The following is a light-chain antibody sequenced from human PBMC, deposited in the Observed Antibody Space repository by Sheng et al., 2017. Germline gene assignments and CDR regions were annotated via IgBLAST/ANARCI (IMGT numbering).Light chain of an antibody. V-gene: IGLV1-47*01. CDR3: AAWDDNLSGV. CDR2: RDN. Sequence: QSVLTQSPSVSGTPGQRVTISCSGSSSNIGSNYVFWYQQLPGTSPKLLIYRDNQRPSGVPYRFSGSKSGTSASLAISGLRSEDEADYYCAAWDDNLSGVFGGGTKLTVL. J-gene: IGLJ3*02. CDR1: SSNIGSNY.